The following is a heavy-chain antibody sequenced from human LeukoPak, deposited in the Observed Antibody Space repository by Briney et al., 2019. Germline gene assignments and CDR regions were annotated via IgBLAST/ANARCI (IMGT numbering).Heavy chain of an antibody. CDR1: GYTFTGYY. CDR3: AREGSAYAP. J-gene: IGHJ5*02. CDR2: INPNSGDT. Sequence: ASVKVSCKASGYTFTGYYMHGVRQAPRQGLEWMGWINPNSGDTNYAQKFRGRVTMTRDTSISTAYMELIRLTSDDTAVYYCAREGSAYAPWGQGTLVTVSS. V-gene: IGHV1-2*02. D-gene: IGHD3-3*01.